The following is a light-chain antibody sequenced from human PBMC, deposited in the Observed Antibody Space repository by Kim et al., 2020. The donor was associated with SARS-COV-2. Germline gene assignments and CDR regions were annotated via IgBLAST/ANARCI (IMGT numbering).Light chain of an antibody. J-gene: IGKJ1*01. V-gene: IGKV1-27*01. CDR3: QEYNTAPQWT. CDR2: AAS. Sequence: DIQMTQSPSSLSASVGDRVTITCRASQGITNYLAWYQQKPGKVPKLLIYAASTLQSGVPSRFSGSGSGTDFTLTISSLQPEDVATYYCQEYNTAPQWTFGQRAKVDIK. CDR1: QGITNY.